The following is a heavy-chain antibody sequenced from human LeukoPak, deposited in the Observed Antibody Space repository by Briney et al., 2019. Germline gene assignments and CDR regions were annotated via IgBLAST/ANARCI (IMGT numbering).Heavy chain of an antibody. CDR1: GGSISNYY. D-gene: IGHD3-10*01. CDR3: ARDSYYFGSGSDNTPYNWFDP. CDR2: IYTSGST. V-gene: IGHV4-4*07. J-gene: IGHJ5*02. Sequence: SETLSLTCIVSGGSISNYYWSWIRQPAGKGLEWIGRIYTSGSTNYNPSLQRRVTMSVDTSRNQVSLKVKSVTAADTARYYCARDSYYFGSGSDNTPYNWFDPWGQGTLVTVSS.